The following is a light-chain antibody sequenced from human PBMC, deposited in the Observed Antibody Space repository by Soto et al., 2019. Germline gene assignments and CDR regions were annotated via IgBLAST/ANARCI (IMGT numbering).Light chain of an antibody. CDR2: GNS. CDR1: NSNIGAGYD. Sequence: QSVLTQPPSVSGAPGQRVTISCTGSNSNIGAGYDVHWYQQLPGTAPKLLIYGNSNRPSGVPDRFSGSKSGTSASLAITGLQAEDEADYYCQPYDSSLRGSVFGGGTKVTVL. J-gene: IGLJ2*01. V-gene: IGLV1-40*01. CDR3: QPYDSSLRGSV.